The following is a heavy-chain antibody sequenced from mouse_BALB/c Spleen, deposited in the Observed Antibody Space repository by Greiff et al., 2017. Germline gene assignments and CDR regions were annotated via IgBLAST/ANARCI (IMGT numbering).Heavy chain of an antibody. D-gene: IGHD2-3*01. J-gene: IGHJ3*01. CDR3: ARDDIYDGYPAWFAY. CDR2: SRNKANDYTT. CDR1: GFTFSDFY. Sequence: EVKLMESGGGLVQPGGSLRLSCATSGFTFSDFYMEWVRQPPGKRLEWIAASRNKANDYTTEYSASVKGRFIVSRDTSQSILYLQMNALRAEDTAIYYCARDDIYDGYPAWFAYWGQGTLVTVSA. V-gene: IGHV7-1*02.